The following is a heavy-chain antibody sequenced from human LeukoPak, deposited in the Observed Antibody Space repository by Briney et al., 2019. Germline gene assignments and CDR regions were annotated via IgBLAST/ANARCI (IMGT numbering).Heavy chain of an antibody. CDR3: ASGEMASLDY. Sequence: GGSLRLSCAASGFTFSSYAMSWVRQAPGKGLEWVSGISGRGGSTYYADSVKGRFTISRDNAKNSLYLQMNSLRDEDTAVYFCASGEMASLDYWGQGTLVTVSS. J-gene: IGHJ4*02. CDR1: GFTFSSYA. D-gene: IGHD5-24*01. V-gene: IGHV3-23*01. CDR2: ISGRGGST.